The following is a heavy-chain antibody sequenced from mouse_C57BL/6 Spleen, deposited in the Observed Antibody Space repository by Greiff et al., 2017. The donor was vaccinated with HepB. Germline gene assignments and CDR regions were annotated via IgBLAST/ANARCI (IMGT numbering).Heavy chain of an antibody. D-gene: IGHD4-1*02. CDR1: GYTFTDYE. V-gene: IGHV1-15*01. Sequence: QVQLQQSGAELVRPGASVTLSCKASGYTFTDYEMHWVKQTPVHGLEWIGAIDPETGGTAYNQKFKGKAILTADKSSSTAYMELRSLTSEDSAVYYCTRPSTETVFAYWGQGTLVTVSA. CDR3: TRPSTETVFAY. J-gene: IGHJ3*01. CDR2: IDPETGGT.